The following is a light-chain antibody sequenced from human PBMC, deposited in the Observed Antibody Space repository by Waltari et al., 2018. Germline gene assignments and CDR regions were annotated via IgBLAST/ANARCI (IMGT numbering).Light chain of an antibody. CDR2: ASD. CDR1: SSNLGSNS. CDR3: ATWDDSLGGFYV. V-gene: IGLV1-47*01. Sequence: QSVLTQSSPTSGPPGQRVSISCSGTSSNLGSNSVYWYQHLPGAAPKLLIYASDQRPSGVPDRFSGSKSGTSASLAISGLRSEDEADYYCATWDDSLGGFYVFGTGTKVTVL. J-gene: IGLJ1*01.